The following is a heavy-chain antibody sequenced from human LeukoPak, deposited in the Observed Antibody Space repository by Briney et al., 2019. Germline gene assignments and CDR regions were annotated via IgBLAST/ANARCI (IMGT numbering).Heavy chain of an antibody. D-gene: IGHD3-22*01. CDR3: TTDPAAVVIPL. CDR1: GFTFSSYS. Sequence: GGSLRLSCAASGFTFSSYSMNWVRQAPGKGLEWVSSISSSSSYIYYADSVKGRFTISRDNAKNSLYLQMNSPKTEDTAVYYCTTDPAAVVIPLWGQGTLVTVSS. J-gene: IGHJ4*02. V-gene: IGHV3-21*03. CDR2: ISSSSSYI.